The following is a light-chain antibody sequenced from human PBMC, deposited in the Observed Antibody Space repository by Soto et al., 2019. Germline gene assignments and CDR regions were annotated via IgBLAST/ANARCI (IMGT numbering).Light chain of an antibody. CDR3: SSYTSRSTLV. CDR1: SSDIGGYNY. V-gene: IGLV2-14*01. Sequence: QSALTQPASVSGSPGQSITISCTGTSSDIGGYNYVSWYQQYPGKAPKLMIYEVSNRPSGVSNRFSASESANTASLTISGLQAEDEADYFCSSYTSRSTLVFGGGTKLTVL. J-gene: IGLJ2*01. CDR2: EVS.